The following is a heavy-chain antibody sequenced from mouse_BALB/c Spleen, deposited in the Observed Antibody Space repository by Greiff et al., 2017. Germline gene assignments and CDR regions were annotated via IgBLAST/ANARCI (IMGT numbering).Heavy chain of an antibody. V-gene: IGHV2-6-7*01. Sequence: QVQLKESGPGLVAPSQSLSITCTVSGFSLTGYGVNWVRQPPGKGLEWLGMIWGDGSTDYNSALKSRLSISKDNSKSQVFLKMNSLQTDDTARYYCARERSPYYYAMDYWGQGTSVTVSS. CDR3: ARERSPYYYAMDY. CDR1: GFSLTGYG. J-gene: IGHJ4*01. CDR2: IWGDGST.